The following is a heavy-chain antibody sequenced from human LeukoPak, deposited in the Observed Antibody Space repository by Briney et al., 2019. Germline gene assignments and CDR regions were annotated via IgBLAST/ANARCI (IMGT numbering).Heavy chain of an antibody. CDR1: VYTFTYYY. Sequence: ASVTVSFKSSVYTFTYYYMHWVRQAPGQGREGMGWINPNSGGTNYAQKFQGRVTMARDTSISTAYMELSRLRSDDTAVYYCAREGPIVGATHLVDYWGQGTLVTVSS. V-gene: IGHV1-2*02. CDR3: AREGPIVGATHLVDY. D-gene: IGHD1-26*01. J-gene: IGHJ4*02. CDR2: INPNSGGT.